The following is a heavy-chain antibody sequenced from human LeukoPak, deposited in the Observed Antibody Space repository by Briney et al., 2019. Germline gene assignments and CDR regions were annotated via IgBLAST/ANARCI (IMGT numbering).Heavy chain of an antibody. V-gene: IGHV3-15*01. D-gene: IGHD6-6*01. CDR1: GFTLSNAW. Sequence: GGSLRLSCAASGFTLSNAWMSWVRQAPGKGLEWVGRIKSKTDGGTTDYAAPVKGRFIISRDDSKNTLYVQMNSLKTEDTAVYYCTTLEEGVAARPGDYWGQGTLVTVSS. J-gene: IGHJ4*02. CDR2: IKSKTDGGTT. CDR3: TTLEEGVAARPGDY.